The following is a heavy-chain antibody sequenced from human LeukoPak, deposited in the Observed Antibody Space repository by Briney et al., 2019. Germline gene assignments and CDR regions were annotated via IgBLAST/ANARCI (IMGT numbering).Heavy chain of an antibody. CDR1: GFIFSSYE. V-gene: IGHV3-48*03. CDR3: ARDLAYYDILTGPRNYMDV. CDR2: ISSSGSTI. J-gene: IGHJ6*03. D-gene: IGHD3-9*01. Sequence: PGGSLRLSCSASGFIFSSYEMNWVRQAPGKGLEWVSYISSSGSTIYYADSVKGRFTISRDNAKNSLYLQMNSLRVEDTAAYYCARDLAYYDILTGPRNYMDVWGKGTTVTISS.